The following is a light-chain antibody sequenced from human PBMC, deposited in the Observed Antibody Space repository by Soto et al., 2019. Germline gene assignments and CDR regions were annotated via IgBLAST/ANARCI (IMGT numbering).Light chain of an antibody. Sequence: DIQMTQSPSTLSASVGDRVTITCRASQSINMWLAWYQQKPGKAPKLLIYKASFLESGVPSRLSGSGSGTDFTLTIRSLQPDDSATYYCQQYSSYPRTFGQGTKLAIK. V-gene: IGKV1-5*03. CDR1: QSINMW. CDR3: QQYSSYPRT. J-gene: IGKJ2*02. CDR2: KAS.